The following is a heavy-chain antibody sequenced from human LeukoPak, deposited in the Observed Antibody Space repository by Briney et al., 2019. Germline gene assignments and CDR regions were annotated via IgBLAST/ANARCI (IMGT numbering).Heavy chain of an antibody. CDR2: IKQDGSEK. D-gene: IGHD3-3*01. CDR1: GFTFSSYW. V-gene: IGHV3-7*01. Sequence: PGGSQRLSCAASGFTFSSYWMSWVRQAPGKGLEWVADIKQDGSEKNYVDSVKGRFTISRDNAKNSLYLQMNSLRAEGTAVYYCARAIGIWSGYSYWGQGTLVTVSS. CDR3: ARAIGIWSGYSY. J-gene: IGHJ4*02.